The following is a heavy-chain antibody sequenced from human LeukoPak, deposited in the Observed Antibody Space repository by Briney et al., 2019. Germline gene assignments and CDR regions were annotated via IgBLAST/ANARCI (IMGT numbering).Heavy chain of an antibody. Sequence: PGGSLRLSCAASGFTFSSYWMSWVRQAPGKGLVWVSRVNTDGSTTTYADSVKGRFTISRDNANNILYLQMNSLRAEDTAVYYCARGKSAGIWGQGTLVTVSS. CDR2: VNTDGSTT. V-gene: IGHV3-74*01. CDR1: GFTFSSYW. CDR3: ARGKSAGI. J-gene: IGHJ4*02.